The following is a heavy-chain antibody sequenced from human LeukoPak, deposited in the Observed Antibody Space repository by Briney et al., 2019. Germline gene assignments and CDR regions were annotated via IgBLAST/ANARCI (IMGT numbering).Heavy chain of an antibody. CDR3: AKYGSGNFFDY. Sequence: PGGSLRLSCAASGFTFSSYAMSWVRQAPGKGLEWVSGISGGGTGTYYADSVKGRFTISRDNSKSTLYLQMNSPRAGDTALYYCAKYGSGNFFDYWGQGTLVTVSS. J-gene: IGHJ4*02. V-gene: IGHV3-23*01. D-gene: IGHD3-10*01. CDR2: ISGGGTGT. CDR1: GFTFSSYA.